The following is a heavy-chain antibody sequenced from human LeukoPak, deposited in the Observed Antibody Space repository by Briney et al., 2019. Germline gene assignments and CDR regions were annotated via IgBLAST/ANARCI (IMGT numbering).Heavy chain of an antibody. D-gene: IGHD3-10*01. V-gene: IGHV4-34*01. CDR2: INHSGST. CDR3: ARGRDYYGSGCFVDY. Sequence: KTSETLSLTCAVYGGSFSGYYWSWIRQPPGKGLEWIGEINHSGSTNYNPSLKSRVTISVDTSKNQFSLKLSSVTAADTAVYYCARGRDYYGSGCFVDYWGQGTLVTVSS. J-gene: IGHJ4*02. CDR1: GGSFSGYY.